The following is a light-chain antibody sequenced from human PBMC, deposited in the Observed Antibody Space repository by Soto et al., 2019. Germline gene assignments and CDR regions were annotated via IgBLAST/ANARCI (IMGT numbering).Light chain of an antibody. CDR3: TSYTSNSAVV. J-gene: IGLJ2*01. V-gene: IGLV2-14*03. CDR2: DVS. Sequence: QSVLTQPASVSGSPGQSITISCTGTSSDVGGYNYVSWYQQHPGKAPKLMIYDVSNRPSGVSNRFSGSKSGNTASLTISWLQAEDEADYYCTSYTSNSAVVFGGGTKLTVL. CDR1: SSDVGGYNY.